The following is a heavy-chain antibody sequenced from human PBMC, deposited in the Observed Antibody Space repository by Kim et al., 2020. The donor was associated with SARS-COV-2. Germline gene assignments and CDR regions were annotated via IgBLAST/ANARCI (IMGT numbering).Heavy chain of an antibody. J-gene: IGHJ4*02. CDR3: ARYGGDDYGAGVDY. CDR1: GYSISSGYY. D-gene: IGHD3-10*01. CDR2: IYHSGST. V-gene: IGHV4-38-2*02. Sequence: SETLSLTCTVSGYSISSGYYWGWIRQPPGKGLEWIGNIYHSGSTYYNPSLKSRVTISVDTSKNQFSLKLSSVTAADTAVYYCARYGGDDYGAGVDYWGQG.